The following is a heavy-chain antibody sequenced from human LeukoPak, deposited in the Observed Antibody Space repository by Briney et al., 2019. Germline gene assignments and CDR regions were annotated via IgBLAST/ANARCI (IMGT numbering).Heavy chain of an antibody. D-gene: IGHD2-21*01. J-gene: IGHJ4*02. Sequence: PPGGSLRLSCAASGFTFSSYAMSWVRQAPGKGLEWVSAISGSGGSTYYADSVKGRFTISRDNSKNTLYLQMNSLRAEDTAVYFCAKATPLWRGGSYYFDYWGQGTLVTVSS. CDR1: GFTFSSYA. CDR2: ISGSGGST. CDR3: AKATPLWRGGSYYFDY. V-gene: IGHV3-23*01.